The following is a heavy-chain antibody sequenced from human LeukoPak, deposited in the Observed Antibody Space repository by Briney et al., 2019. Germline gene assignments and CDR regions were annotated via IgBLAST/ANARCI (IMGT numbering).Heavy chain of an antibody. J-gene: IGHJ4*02. CDR1: GFTFSSHW. Sequence: PGGSLRLSCAASGFTFSSHWMSWVRQAPGKGLEWVASIKQDGSEKGYVDSEKGRFAISRDNAKNSLYLQMDTLRAEDTAVYYCVRNGGHFDFWGQGTLVTVSS. CDR3: VRNGGHFDF. D-gene: IGHD2-15*01. CDR2: IKQDGSEK. V-gene: IGHV3-7*05.